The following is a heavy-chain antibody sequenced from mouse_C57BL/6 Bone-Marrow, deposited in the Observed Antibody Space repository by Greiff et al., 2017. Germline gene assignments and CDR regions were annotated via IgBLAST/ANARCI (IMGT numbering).Heavy chain of an antibody. D-gene: IGHD2-1*01. CDR3: ARWDYYFWLAY. J-gene: IGHJ3*01. Sequence: VQLQQSGAELVKPGASVKLSCKASGYTFTSYWMHWVKQRPGQGLEWIGMNHPSSGSTNYNEKFKSKATLTVDKSSSTAYMQLSSLTSEGSAVYFFARWDYYFWLAYWGQGTLVTVSA. CDR1: GYTFTSYW. CDR2: NHPSSGST. V-gene: IGHV1-64*01.